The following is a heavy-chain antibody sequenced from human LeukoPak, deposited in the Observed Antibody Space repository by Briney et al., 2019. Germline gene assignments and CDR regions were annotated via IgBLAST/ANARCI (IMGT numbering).Heavy chain of an antibody. J-gene: IGHJ3*02. Sequence: SETLSLTCPVSGGSISSSSYYWGWIRQPPGKGLEWIGSIYYSGNTYYNPSLKSRVTISVDTSKNQFSLKLSSVTAADTAVCYCARETGEYAFDIWGQGTMVTVSS. CDR3: ARETGEYAFDI. CDR2: IYYSGNT. D-gene: IGHD7-27*01. V-gene: IGHV4-39*07. CDR1: GGSISSSSYY.